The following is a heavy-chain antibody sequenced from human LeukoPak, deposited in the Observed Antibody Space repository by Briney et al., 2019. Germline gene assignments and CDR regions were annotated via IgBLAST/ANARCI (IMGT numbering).Heavy chain of an antibody. D-gene: IGHD6-13*01. CDR3: ARVGGIAAAGFLDV. Sequence: TSETLSLTCTVSGVSISSYYWSWIRQPPGKGREWSGYIYYSGSPNYNPSLKSRVTISVDTSKNPFSLKLSSVTAADTAVYYCARVGGIAAAGFLDVWGKGTTVTISS. J-gene: IGHJ6*04. CDR1: GVSISSYY. V-gene: IGHV4-59*01. CDR2: IYYSGSP.